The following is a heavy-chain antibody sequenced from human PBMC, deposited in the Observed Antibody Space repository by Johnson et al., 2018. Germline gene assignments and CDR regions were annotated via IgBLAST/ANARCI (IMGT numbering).Heavy chain of an antibody. D-gene: IGHD3-16*02. Sequence: QVQLVESGAEVKKPGSSVKVSCKASGGPFSSYAISWVRQAPGQGLEWMGGIIPIFGTAHYAQKFQGRVTITADESPSTAYMELSSLRSEDTAVYYCAILGSSAVIDYYYYYGMDVWGQGTTVTVSS. CDR1: GGPFSSYA. CDR2: IIPIFGTA. V-gene: IGHV1-69*01. J-gene: IGHJ6*02. CDR3: AILGSSAVIDYYYYYGMDV.